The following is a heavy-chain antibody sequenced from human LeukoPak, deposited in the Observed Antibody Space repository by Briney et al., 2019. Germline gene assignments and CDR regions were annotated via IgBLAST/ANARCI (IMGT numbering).Heavy chain of an antibody. Sequence: SETLSLTCTVSGGSISSDYWSWIRQPPGKGLEWIGYVFYSGSANCNPSLKSRVTISVDTSKNQFSLKLSSVTATDTAVYYCARNRGSTVITDQYYYYYMDVWGKGTTVTVSS. D-gene: IGHD4-11*01. V-gene: IGHV4-59*08. CDR2: VFYSGSA. J-gene: IGHJ6*03. CDR3: ARNRGSTVITDQYYYYYMDV. CDR1: GGSISSDY.